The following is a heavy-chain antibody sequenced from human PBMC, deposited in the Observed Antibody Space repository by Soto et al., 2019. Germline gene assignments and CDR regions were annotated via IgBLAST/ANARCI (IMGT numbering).Heavy chain of an antibody. CDR3: ARFSGGSYNTYYFYYGMDV. D-gene: IGHD2-15*01. V-gene: IGHV1-18*04. CDR2: ISAYNGNT. J-gene: IGHJ6*02. CDR1: GYTFTSYG. Sequence: ASVKVSCKASGYTFTSYGISWVRQAPGQGLDWMGWISAYNGNTKYAQDVQGRVTMTTDTSTSTAYMELRSLRSDDTAMYYCARFSGGSYNTYYFYYGMDVWGQGTTVTASS.